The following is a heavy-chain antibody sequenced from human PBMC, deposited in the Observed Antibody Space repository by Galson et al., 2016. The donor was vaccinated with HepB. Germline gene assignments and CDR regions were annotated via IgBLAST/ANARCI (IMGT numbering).Heavy chain of an antibody. V-gene: IGHV4-4*02. CDR1: GVSINTDNW. Sequence: SETLSLTCVVSGVSINTDNWWSWVRQAPGKGLEWIGEIYRSGTTHCNPSLRSRVTISVDEPKNQISLRMNSVSAADTAVYYCARGQLIHGFDPWGQGTLVVVSS. CDR2: IYRSGTT. CDR3: ARGQLIHGFDP. J-gene: IGHJ5*02. D-gene: IGHD2-21*01.